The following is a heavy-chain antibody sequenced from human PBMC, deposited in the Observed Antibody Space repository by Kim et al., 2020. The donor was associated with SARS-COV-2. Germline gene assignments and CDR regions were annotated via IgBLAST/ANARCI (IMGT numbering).Heavy chain of an antibody. Sequence: SETLSLTCSVSGVSVSSGTYYWDWIRQPTGKGLEWIGSVFYTGATYYTPSLKSRVTIFADTSRNQFSLILNSMIAADTAVHFCARAGAAYTSGGMDFW. CDR2: VFYTGAT. CDR1: GVSVSSGTYY. CDR3: ARAGAAYTSGGMDF. V-gene: IGHV4-39*01. D-gene: IGHD6-19*01. J-gene: IGHJ6*01.